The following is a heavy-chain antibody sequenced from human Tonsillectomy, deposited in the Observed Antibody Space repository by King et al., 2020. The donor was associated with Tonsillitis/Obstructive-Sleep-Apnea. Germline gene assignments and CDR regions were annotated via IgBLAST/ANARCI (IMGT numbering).Heavy chain of an antibody. Sequence: QLVQSGAEVRKPGASVKVSCKASGYTFTSYYMHWVRQAPGQGLEWMGLINPSGGSTSYPQKFQGRVTMTRDTSTSTVYMELSSLRSEDTAVYYCARAGIAAAGSFYYYYYYMDVWGKGTTVTVSS. D-gene: IGHD6-13*01. J-gene: IGHJ6*03. CDR1: GYTFTSYY. CDR2: INPSGGST. CDR3: ARAGIAAAGSFYYYYYYMDV. V-gene: IGHV1-46*01.